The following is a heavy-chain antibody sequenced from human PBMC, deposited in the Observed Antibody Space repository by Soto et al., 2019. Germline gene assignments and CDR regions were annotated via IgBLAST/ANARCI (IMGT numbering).Heavy chain of an antibody. Sequence: SETLSLTCAVSGGSISSGGYSWSWIRQPPGKGLEWIGYIYHSGSTYYNPSLKSRVTISVDRSKNQFSLKLSSVTAADTAVYYCARVSSDSSGYYFDYWGQGTLVTVSS. CDR1: GGSISSGGYS. V-gene: IGHV4-30-2*01. CDR2: IYHSGST. D-gene: IGHD3-22*01. CDR3: ARVSSDSSGYYFDY. J-gene: IGHJ4*02.